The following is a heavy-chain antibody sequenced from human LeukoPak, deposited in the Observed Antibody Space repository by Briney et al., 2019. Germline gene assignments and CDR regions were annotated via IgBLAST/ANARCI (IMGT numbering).Heavy chain of an antibody. CDR3: ARDGHPPFGELSSWQYYYYYGMDV. Sequence: ASVTVSCKASGYTFTGYYMHWVRQAPGQGLEWMGWINPNSGGTNYAQKFQGRVTMTRDTSISTAYMELSRLRSDDTAVYYCARDGHPPFGELSSWQYYYYYGMDVWGQGTTVTVSS. V-gene: IGHV1-2*02. CDR1: GYTFTGYY. D-gene: IGHD3-10*01. J-gene: IGHJ6*02. CDR2: INPNSGGT.